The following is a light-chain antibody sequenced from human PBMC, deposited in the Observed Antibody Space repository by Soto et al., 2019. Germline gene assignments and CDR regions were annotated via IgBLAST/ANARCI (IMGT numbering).Light chain of an antibody. Sequence: QSVLTQPPSVSGAPGQRVTISCTGGSSNIGAGYDVHWYQQLPGTAPKLLIYGNSNRPSGVPDRFSGSKSGTSASLANTGLQAEDEADYYCQSYDSSLSGRVFGTGTKLTVL. CDR2: GNS. V-gene: IGLV1-40*01. CDR3: QSYDSSLSGRV. J-gene: IGLJ1*01. CDR1: SSNIGAGYD.